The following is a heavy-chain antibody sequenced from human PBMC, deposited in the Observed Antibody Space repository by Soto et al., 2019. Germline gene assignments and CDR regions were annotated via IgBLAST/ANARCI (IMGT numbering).Heavy chain of an antibody. CDR3: ARSLRGYSYGPFEH. J-gene: IGHJ4*02. CDR1: GGSISSDY. D-gene: IGHD5-18*01. CDR2: VYHSGST. V-gene: IGHV4-59*01. Sequence: SETLSLTCTVSGGSISSDYWSWMRQPPGKGLEWIGYVYHSGSTNYNPSLKSRVTISVDTSKNEFSLKVSSVTAADTAVYYCARSLRGYSYGPFEHWGQGTLVTVSS.